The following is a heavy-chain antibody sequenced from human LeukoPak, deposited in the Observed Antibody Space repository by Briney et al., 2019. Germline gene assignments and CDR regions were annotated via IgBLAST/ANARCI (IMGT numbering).Heavy chain of an antibody. J-gene: IGHJ6*02. CDR2: IYPGDSDT. CDR1: GYSFTSYW. V-gene: IGHV5-51*01. CDR3: ARLSSDYYDSSGYRAYYYYYGMDV. D-gene: IGHD3-22*01. Sequence: GESLKISCKGSGYSFTSYWIGWVRQMPGKGLEWMGIIYPGDSDTSYSPSFQGQVTISADKSISTAYLQWSSLKASDTAMYYCARLSSDYYDSSGYRAYYYYYGMDVWGQGTTVTVSS.